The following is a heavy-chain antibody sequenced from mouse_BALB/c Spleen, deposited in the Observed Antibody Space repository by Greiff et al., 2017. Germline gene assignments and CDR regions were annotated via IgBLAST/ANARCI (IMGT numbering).Heavy chain of an antibody. D-gene: IGHD1-1*01. CDR3: AREGYYGSPFDY. J-gene: IGHJ2*01. CDR2: ISYDGSN. V-gene: IGHV3-6*02. Sequence: EVQLQQSGPGLVKPSQSLSLTCSVTGYSITSGYYWNWIRQFPGNKLEWMGYISYDGSNNYNPSLKNRISITRDTSKNQFFLKLNSVTTEDTATYYCAREGYYGSPFDYWGQGTTLTVSS. CDR1: GYSITSGYY.